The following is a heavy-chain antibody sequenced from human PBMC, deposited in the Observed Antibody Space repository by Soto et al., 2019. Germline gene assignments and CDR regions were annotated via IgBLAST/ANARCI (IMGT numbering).Heavy chain of an antibody. CDR2: IRYSGDT. CDR1: GGSVGSCAYY. Sequence: SETLSLTCIVSGGSVGSCAYYWSWIRQPPGSALEWIGYIRYSGDTNYNSSLKSRVTISVDRSRNRFSLTLTSVTAADTAFYYCARHDYADRTFDLWGQGTKVTVSS. CDR3: ARHDYADRTFDL. V-gene: IGHV4-61*08. J-gene: IGHJ3*01. D-gene: IGHD5-12*01.